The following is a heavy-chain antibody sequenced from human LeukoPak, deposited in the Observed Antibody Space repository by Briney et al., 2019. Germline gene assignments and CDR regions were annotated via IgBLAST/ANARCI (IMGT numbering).Heavy chain of an antibody. Sequence: PGGSLRLSCAASGFTFSIYGMHWVRQAPGKGLEWVAVISYDGSNKYYADSVKGRFTISRDNSKNTLYLQMNSLRAEDTAVYYCARDPRFGELKNSIDYWGQGTLVTVSS. CDR3: ARDPRFGELKNSIDY. D-gene: IGHD3-10*01. J-gene: IGHJ4*02. CDR2: ISYDGSNK. V-gene: IGHV3-30*03. CDR1: GFTFSIYG.